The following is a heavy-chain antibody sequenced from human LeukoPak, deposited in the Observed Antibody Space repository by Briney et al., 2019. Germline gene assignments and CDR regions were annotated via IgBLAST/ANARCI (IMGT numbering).Heavy chain of an antibody. CDR2: ISYDGSNQ. Sequence: HPGRSLRLSCAASGFPFSSYAMHWVRQAPGKGLEWVAVISYDGSNQYYADSVKGRFTISRDISKNTLYLQMNSLRAEDTAVYYCARGYCSSISCYVDYWGQGTLVTVSS. D-gene: IGHD2-2*01. V-gene: IGHV3-30*04. J-gene: IGHJ4*02. CDR3: ARGYCSSISCYVDY. CDR1: GFPFSSYA.